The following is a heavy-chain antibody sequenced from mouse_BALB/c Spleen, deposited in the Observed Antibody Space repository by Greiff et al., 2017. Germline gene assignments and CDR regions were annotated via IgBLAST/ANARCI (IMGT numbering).Heavy chain of an antibody. Sequence: EVQVVESGGGLVKPGGSLKLSCAASGFTFSDYYMYWVRQTPEKRLEWVATISDGGSYTYYPDSVKGRFTISRDNAKNNLYLQMSSLKSEDTAMYYCARAGYYRYDHYAMDYWGQGTSVTVSS. D-gene: IGHD2-14*01. CDR3: ARAGYYRYDHYAMDY. V-gene: IGHV5-4*02. CDR1: GFTFSDYY. CDR2: ISDGGSYT. J-gene: IGHJ4*01.